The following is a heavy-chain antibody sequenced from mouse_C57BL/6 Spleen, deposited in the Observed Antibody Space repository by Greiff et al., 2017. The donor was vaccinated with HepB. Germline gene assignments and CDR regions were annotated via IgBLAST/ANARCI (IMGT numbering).Heavy chain of an antibody. Sequence: VQLQQSGPELVKPGASVKISCKASGYAFSSSWMNWVKQRPGKGLEWIGRIYPGDGDTNYNGKFKGKATLTADKSYSTAYMQLSSLTSEDSAVYFCARTRAYYGSSFYAMDYWGQGTSVTVSS. CDR2: IYPGDGDT. V-gene: IGHV1-82*01. D-gene: IGHD1-1*01. CDR3: ARTRAYYGSSFYAMDY. J-gene: IGHJ4*01. CDR1: GYAFSSSW.